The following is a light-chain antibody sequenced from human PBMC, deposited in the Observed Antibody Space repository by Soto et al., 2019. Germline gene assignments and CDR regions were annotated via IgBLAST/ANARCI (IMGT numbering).Light chain of an antibody. Sequence: DALMTHTLLSLPGILGKTAFTSCSSTQMFVYRDGNTYLNWFQKRPGQSPRRLIYKVSNRDSGVPDRFSGSGSGTEFTLTISGLLPEDFAAYHCQQLYTLPFTFGQGTRLDIK. CDR3: QQLYTLPFT. J-gene: IGKJ5*01. CDR1: QMFVYRDGNTY. V-gene: IGKV2-30*01. CDR2: KVS.